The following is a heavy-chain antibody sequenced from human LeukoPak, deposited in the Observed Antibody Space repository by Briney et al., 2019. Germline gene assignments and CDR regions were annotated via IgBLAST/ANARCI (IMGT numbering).Heavy chain of an antibody. D-gene: IGHD3-3*01. CDR2: IWYDGSNK. Sequence: PGGSLRLSCAASGFTFSSYGMHWVRQAPGEGLEWVAVIWYDGSNKYYADSVKGRFTISRDNSKNTLYLQMNSLRAEDTAVYYCARDRQYYDFWSGYYFYYYYGMDVWGQGTTVTVSS. CDR3: ARDRQYYDFWSGYYFYYYYGMDV. V-gene: IGHV3-33*01. CDR1: GFTFSSYG. J-gene: IGHJ6*02.